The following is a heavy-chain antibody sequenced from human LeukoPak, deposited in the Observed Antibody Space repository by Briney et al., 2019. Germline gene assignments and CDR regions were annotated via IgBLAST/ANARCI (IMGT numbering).Heavy chain of an antibody. CDR2: INHSGST. CDR1: GGSFSGHY. CDR3: ARATYSNYIDY. Sequence: SETLSLTCAVYGGSFSGHYWRWLRQPPGKGLEWIGEINHSGSTNYNPSRKSRVNISVDTSKNQFSLKLSSVTAADTAVYYCARATYSNYIDYWGQGTLVTVSS. J-gene: IGHJ4*02. D-gene: IGHD4-11*01. V-gene: IGHV4-34*01.